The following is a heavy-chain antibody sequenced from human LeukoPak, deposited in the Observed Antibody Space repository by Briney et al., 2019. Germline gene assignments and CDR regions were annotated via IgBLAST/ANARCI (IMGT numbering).Heavy chain of an antibody. CDR3: ARGGGLDV. CDR1: GFTFSSYW. Sequence: GGSLRLSCAASGFTFSSYWMNWARQAPGKGLEWVASINHNGNVNYYVEAVKGRFTISRDNAKNSLYLQMSNLRAEDTAVYCCARGGGLDVWGQGATVTVSS. V-gene: IGHV3-7*03. J-gene: IGHJ6*02. D-gene: IGHD3-16*01. CDR2: INHNGNVN.